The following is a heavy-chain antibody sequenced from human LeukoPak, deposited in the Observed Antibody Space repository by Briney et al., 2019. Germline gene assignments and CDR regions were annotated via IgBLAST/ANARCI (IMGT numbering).Heavy chain of an antibody. Sequence: SETLSLTCAVYGGSFSGYYWSWIRQPPGKGLEWMGEINHSGSTNYHPSLKSRVTISVDTSKNQFSLKLSSVTAPDTAVYYCARSKKWIQLWGNWFDPWGQGTLVTVSS. D-gene: IGHD5-18*01. CDR3: ARSKKWIQLWGNWFDP. J-gene: IGHJ5*02. V-gene: IGHV4-34*01. CDR1: GGSFSGYY. CDR2: INHSGST.